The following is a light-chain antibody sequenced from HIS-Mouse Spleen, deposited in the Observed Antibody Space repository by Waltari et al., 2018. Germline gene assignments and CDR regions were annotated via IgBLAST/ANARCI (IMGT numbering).Light chain of an antibody. V-gene: IGLV2-8*01. J-gene: IGLJ1*01. CDR2: EVS. CDR1: SSDVGGYNY. Sequence: QSALTQPPSASGSPGQSVTISCTRTSSDVGGYNYVSWYQQHPGKAPKLMIYEVSKRPQGVPDRFSGSKSGNTASLTVSGLQAEDEADYYCSSYAGSKDVFGTGTKVTVL. CDR3: SSYAGSKDV.